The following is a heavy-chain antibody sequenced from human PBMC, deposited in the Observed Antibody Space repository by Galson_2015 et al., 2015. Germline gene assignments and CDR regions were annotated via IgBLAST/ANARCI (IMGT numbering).Heavy chain of an antibody. CDR3: ARDLLQQPPEYHYYYGIDV. D-gene: IGHD2-15*01. V-gene: IGHV3-48*02. Sequence: SLRLSCAASGFTFSSYCMNWVRQAPGKGLEWVSYISSSSSTIYYADSVKGRFTISRDNAKNSLYLQMNSLRDEDTAVYYCARDLLQQPPEYHYYYGIDVWGQGTPVTVSS. J-gene: IGHJ6*02. CDR2: ISSSSSTI. CDR1: GFTFSSYC.